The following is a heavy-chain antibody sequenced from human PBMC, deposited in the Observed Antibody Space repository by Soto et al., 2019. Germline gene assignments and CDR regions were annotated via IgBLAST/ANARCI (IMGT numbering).Heavy chain of an antibody. V-gene: IGHV3-23*01. J-gene: IGHJ4*02. CDR2: VSGGGDGT. Sequence: EVQLLESGGGLLQPGGSLRLSCAASGFTFSSYVMNWVRQAPGEGLEWVSTVSGGGDGTYYADSVKGRFTISRDDSKNTLYLQMNSLRADDTAVYFCARSGYCSTGKCPAFDYWGQGTLVTVSS. D-gene: IGHD2-15*01. CDR3: ARSGYCSTGKCPAFDY. CDR1: GFTFSSYV.